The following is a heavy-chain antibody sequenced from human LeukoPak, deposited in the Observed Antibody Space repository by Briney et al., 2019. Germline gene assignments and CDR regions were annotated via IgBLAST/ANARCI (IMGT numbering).Heavy chain of an antibody. J-gene: IGHJ5*02. Sequence: GASVKVSCKASGGTFSSYAISWVRQAPGQGLEWMGGIIPIFGTANCAQKFQGRVTITADESTSTAYMELSSLRSEDTAVYYCARDSLGYCSGGSCYSGFDPWGQGTLVTVSS. D-gene: IGHD2-15*01. CDR1: GGTFSSYA. V-gene: IGHV1-69*13. CDR3: ARDSLGYCSGGSCYSGFDP. CDR2: IIPIFGTA.